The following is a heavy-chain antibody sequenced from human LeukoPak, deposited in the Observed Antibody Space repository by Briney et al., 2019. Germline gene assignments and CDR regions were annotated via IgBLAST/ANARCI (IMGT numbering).Heavy chain of an antibody. Sequence: GGSLRLSCAASGFTFINAWMTWVRQAPGKGLEWVSVIYSGGTTYYADSVKGRFTISRDNSKNTLYLQMNSLRAEDTAVYYCARGVSGSYYEYYFDYWGQGTLVTVSS. V-gene: IGHV3-53*01. CDR2: IYSGGTT. J-gene: IGHJ4*02. CDR3: ARGVSGSYYEYYFDY. D-gene: IGHD1-26*01. CDR1: GFTFINAW.